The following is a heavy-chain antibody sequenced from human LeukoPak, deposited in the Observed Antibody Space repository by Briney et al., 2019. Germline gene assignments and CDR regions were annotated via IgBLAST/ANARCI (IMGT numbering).Heavy chain of an antibody. Sequence: GGSLRLSCTASGFTFCAYAMTWVRQAPGKGLEWVSFIRSRTYGGTTEYAASVKGRFTISRDDSKSIAYLQMNSLKTEDTAVYYCARDQYAGYDPYYFDYWGQGTLVTVSS. CDR1: GFTFCAYA. CDR3: ARDQYAGYDPYYFDY. CDR2: IRSRTYGGTT. V-gene: IGHV3-49*04. D-gene: IGHD2-2*01. J-gene: IGHJ4*02.